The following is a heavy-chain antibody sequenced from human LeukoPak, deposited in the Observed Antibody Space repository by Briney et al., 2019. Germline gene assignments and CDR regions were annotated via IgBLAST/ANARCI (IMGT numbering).Heavy chain of an antibody. V-gene: IGHV3-48*01. CDR3: ARGYPTHTVVTLRYDY. D-gene: IGHD4-23*01. CDR1: GFTFSSYS. Sequence: PGGSLRLSCAASGFTFSSYSMNWVRQAPGKGLEWVSYISSSGSTIYYADSVKGRFTISRDNAKNSLYLQMNSLRAEDTAVYYCARGYPTHTVVTLRYDYWGQGTLVTVSS. CDR2: ISSSGSTI. J-gene: IGHJ4*02.